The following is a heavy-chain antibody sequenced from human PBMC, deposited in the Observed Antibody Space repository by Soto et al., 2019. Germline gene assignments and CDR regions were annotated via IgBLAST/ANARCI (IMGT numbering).Heavy chain of an antibody. D-gene: IGHD6-13*01. CDR2: IIPIFGTA. Sequence: SVKVSCKASGGTFSSYAISWVRQAPGQGLEWMGGIIPIFGTANYAQKFQGRVTITADESTSTAYMELSSLRSEDTAVYYCARGPYSSSWDYYYYYGMDVWGQGTTVSVSS. J-gene: IGHJ6*02. CDR3: ARGPYSSSWDYYYYYGMDV. V-gene: IGHV1-69*13. CDR1: GGTFSSYA.